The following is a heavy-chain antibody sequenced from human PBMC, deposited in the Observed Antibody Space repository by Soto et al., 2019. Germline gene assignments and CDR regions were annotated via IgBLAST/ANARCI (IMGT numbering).Heavy chain of an antibody. Sequence: RGASLKISCKGSGYSFTNYWIAWVRQMPGKGLEWMGIIYPGDSDTRYSPSFQGQVTISADKSISTAYLQWSSLKASDTAMYYCSRSYSKIYYYYGMDVWGQGTTVTVSS. CDR3: SRSYSKIYYYYGMDV. D-gene: IGHD6-13*01. V-gene: IGHV5-51*01. CDR2: IYPGDSDT. CDR1: GYSFTNYW. J-gene: IGHJ6*02.